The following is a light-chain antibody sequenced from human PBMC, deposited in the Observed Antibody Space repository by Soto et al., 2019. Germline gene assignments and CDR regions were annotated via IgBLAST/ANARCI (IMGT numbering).Light chain of an antibody. V-gene: IGLV2-23*02. J-gene: IGLJ1*01. CDR3: CSYAGSSTPSYV. CDR2: EVS. CDR1: SSDVGSYNL. Sequence: QSVLTQPASVSGSPGQSITISCTGTSSDVGSYNLVSWYQQHPGRAPKLMIYEVSKRPSGVSNRFSGSKSGNTASLTISGLQAEDEADYYYCSYAGSSTPSYVFGTGTKVTVL.